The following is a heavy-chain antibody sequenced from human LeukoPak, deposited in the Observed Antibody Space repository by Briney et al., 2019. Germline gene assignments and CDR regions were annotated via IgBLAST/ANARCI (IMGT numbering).Heavy chain of an antibody. J-gene: IGHJ4*02. CDR2: ISPYNGDT. Sequence: ASVKVSCTASGYTFTHFDISWVRQAPGQGLEWMGRISPYNGDTYYAQNLQGRVTVTTDTSTRTAYMELKSPTSDDTAVYYCARKRGGCYPDWGQGTLVTVSS. V-gene: IGHV1-18*01. D-gene: IGHD2-15*01. CDR1: GYTFTHFD. CDR3: ARKRGGCYPD.